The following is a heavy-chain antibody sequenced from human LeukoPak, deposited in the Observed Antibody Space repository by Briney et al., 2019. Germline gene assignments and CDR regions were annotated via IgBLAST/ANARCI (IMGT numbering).Heavy chain of an antibody. J-gene: IGHJ4*02. CDR3: ARERTTIVSGTTIGAY. D-gene: IGHD2/OR15-2a*01. Sequence: GGSLRLSCVASGFTFSSYGMNWVRQAPGKGLEWISYITGSGDTIYYADSVRGRFTISRDNAKNSLFLQMNSLTADDTAVYYCARERTTIVSGTTIGAYWGQGTLVTVSS. V-gene: IGHV3-48*04. CDR1: GFTFSSYG. CDR2: ITGSGDTI.